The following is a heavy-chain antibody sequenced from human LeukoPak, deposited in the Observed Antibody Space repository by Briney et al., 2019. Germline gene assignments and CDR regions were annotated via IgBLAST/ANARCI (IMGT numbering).Heavy chain of an antibody. CDR2: IIPIFGTA. J-gene: IGHJ3*02. Sequence: SVKVSCKASGYTFTSYGISWVRQAPGQGLEWMGGIIPIFGTANYAQKFQGRVTITADESTSTAYMELSSLRSEDTAVYYCARVRYSYGFDAFDIWGQGTMVTVSS. CDR1: GYTFTSYG. CDR3: ARVRYSYGFDAFDI. V-gene: IGHV1-69*13. D-gene: IGHD5-18*01.